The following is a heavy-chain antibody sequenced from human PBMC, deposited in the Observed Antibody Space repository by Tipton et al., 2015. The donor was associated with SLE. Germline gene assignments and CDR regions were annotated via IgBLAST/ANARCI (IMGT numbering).Heavy chain of an antibody. CDR1: GGSIGSSSYY. CDR2: FYYSENT. CDR3: ARRSGGFLDY. V-gene: IGHV4-39*01. J-gene: IGHJ4*02. Sequence: TLSLTCTVSGGSIGSSSYYWGWIRQPPGKGLEWVGSFYYSENTYYNPSLKSRVTISVDTSKNQFSLKLSSVTAADTAVYYCARRSGGFLDYWGQGTLVTVSS. D-gene: IGHD3-10*01.